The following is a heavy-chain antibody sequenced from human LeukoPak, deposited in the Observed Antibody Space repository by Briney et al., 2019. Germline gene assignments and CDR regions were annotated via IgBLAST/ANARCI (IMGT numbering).Heavy chain of an antibody. Sequence: ASVKVSCKASGYTFTSYYMHWVRQAPGQGLEWMGIINPSGGSTSYAQKFQGRVTMTRDTSTSTVYMELSSLRSEDTAVYYCARDQYSSIWHDAFDIWGQGTMVTVSS. CDR3: ARDQYSSIWHDAFDI. CDR2: INPSGGST. V-gene: IGHV1-46*01. J-gene: IGHJ3*02. CDR1: GYTFTSYY. D-gene: IGHD6-13*01.